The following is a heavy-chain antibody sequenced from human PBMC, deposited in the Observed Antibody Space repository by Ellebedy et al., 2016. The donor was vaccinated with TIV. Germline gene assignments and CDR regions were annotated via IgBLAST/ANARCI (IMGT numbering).Heavy chain of an antibody. CDR2: IRPDGIDK. J-gene: IGHJ5*02. D-gene: IGHD6-19*01. CDR1: GFTFSGHW. V-gene: IGHV3-7*03. Sequence: PGGSLRLSCAASGFTFSGHWMSWVRQAPGKGREWVASIRPDGIDKNYVDSVRGRFTISRDNAGNSLYLQMNSLRVDDTAVYYCVRTHWLVYSWGQGTLVTVSS. CDR3: VRTHWLVYS.